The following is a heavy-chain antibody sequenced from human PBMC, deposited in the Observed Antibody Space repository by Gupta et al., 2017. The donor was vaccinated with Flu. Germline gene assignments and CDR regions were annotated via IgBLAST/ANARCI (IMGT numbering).Heavy chain of an antibody. D-gene: IGHD6-19*01. CDR3: ASRGWNRISSLDS. J-gene: IGHJ4*02. V-gene: IGHV3-23*01. CDR2: INHNGQSP. CDR1: GFTFSDYA. Sequence: EVQLLESGGGLVQPGGSLRLACAASGFTFSDYAMNWVRQAPGKGLEWVSIINHNGQSPHYADSVKGRFTISRDDSKSTLYLQMNNLGVEDTAVYYCASRGWNRISSLDSWGQGTLVTVSS.